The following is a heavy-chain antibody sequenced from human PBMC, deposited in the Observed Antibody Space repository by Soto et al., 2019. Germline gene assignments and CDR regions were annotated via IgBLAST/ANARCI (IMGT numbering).Heavy chain of an antibody. V-gene: IGHV4-31*03. CDR2: IYYSGST. Sequence: QVQLQESGPGLVKPSQTLSLTCTVSGGSISSRCYYWSWIRQHPGQCLEWIGYIYYSGSTYYNPSLKSRVTISVDTSKNQFSLKLSSVTAADTAVYYCASGSSVVTAIAYYFDYWGQGTLVTVSS. D-gene: IGHD2-21*02. J-gene: IGHJ4*02. CDR3: ASGSSVVTAIAYYFDY. CDR1: GGSISSRCYY.